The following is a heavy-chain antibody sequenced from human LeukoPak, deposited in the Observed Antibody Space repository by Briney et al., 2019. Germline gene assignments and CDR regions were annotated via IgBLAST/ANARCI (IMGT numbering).Heavy chain of an antibody. CDR2: ISYDGSNK. D-gene: IGHD3-9*01. CDR1: GFTFSSYG. Sequence: PGGSLRLSCAASGFTFSSYGMHWVRQAPGKGLEWVAVISYDGSNKYYADSVKGRFTISRDNSKNTLYLQMNSLRAEDTAVYYCAKDRKLRYFDWLSPHRSPLPDYWGQGTLVTVSS. J-gene: IGHJ4*02. V-gene: IGHV3-30*18. CDR3: AKDRKLRYFDWLSPHRSPLPDY.